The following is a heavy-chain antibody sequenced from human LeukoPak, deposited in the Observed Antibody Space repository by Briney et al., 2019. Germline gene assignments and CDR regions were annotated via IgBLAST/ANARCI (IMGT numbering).Heavy chain of an antibody. CDR1: GFTFSRYW. J-gene: IGHJ6*02. Sequence: PGGSLRLSCAASGFTFSRYWMHCLRQAPGKGLVWVSRISTDGSTTTYADSVKGRFTISRDNGKNTLYLQMNSLIAEDTAVYYCASYLTSSPSGMDVWGQGTTVTVSS. D-gene: IGHD2/OR15-2a*01. V-gene: IGHV3-74*01. CDR2: ISTDGSTT. CDR3: ASYLTSSPSGMDV.